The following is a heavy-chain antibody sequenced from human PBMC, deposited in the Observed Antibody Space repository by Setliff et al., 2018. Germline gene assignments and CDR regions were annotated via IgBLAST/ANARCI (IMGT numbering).Heavy chain of an antibody. D-gene: IGHD6-19*01. Sequence: GGSLRLSCAASGFTFSNYEMNWVRQAPGKGLEWVSYISTSTMDYADSVKGRFIISRDNAKNSLYLQMNSLRAEDTAVYYCARAVRGSTGWYGPFDYWGLGTLVTVSS. CDR3: ARAVRGSTGWYGPFDY. J-gene: IGHJ4*02. CDR2: ISTSTM. CDR1: GFTFSNYE. V-gene: IGHV3-48*03.